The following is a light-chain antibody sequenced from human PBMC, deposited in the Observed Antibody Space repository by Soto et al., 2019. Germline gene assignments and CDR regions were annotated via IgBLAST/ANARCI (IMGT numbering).Light chain of an antibody. CDR1: QSVSSY. CDR3: QQYGSSPRT. Sequence: EIVMTQSPATLSVSPGEGVTLSCRASQSVSSYLAWYQQKPGQAPRLLIYGAFKRATGIPDRFSGSGSGTDFTLTISRMEPEDFAVYCCQQYGSSPRTFGQGTKVDIK. CDR2: GAF. J-gene: IGKJ1*01. V-gene: IGKV3-20*01.